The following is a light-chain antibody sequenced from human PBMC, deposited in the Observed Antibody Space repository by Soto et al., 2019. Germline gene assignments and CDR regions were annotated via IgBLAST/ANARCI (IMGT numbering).Light chain of an antibody. J-gene: IGLJ3*02. V-gene: IGLV2-14*01. CDR1: TIDVGGHNY. CDR3: SSYTTINTWV. CDR2: EVS. Sequence: QSALTQPASVSGSPGQSITISCTGTTIDVGGHNYVSWYQQHPGKVPKLIIYEVSNRPSGVSNRFSGSKSGNTASLTISGLQAEDEADFYCSSYTTINTWVFGGGTQLTVL.